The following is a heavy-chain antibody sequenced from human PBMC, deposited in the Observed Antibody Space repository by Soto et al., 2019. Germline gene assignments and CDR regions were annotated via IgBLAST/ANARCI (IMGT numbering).Heavy chain of an antibody. Sequence: GGSLRLSCAASGFTFSSYAMSWVRQAPGKGLEWVSAISGSGGSTYYADSVKGRFTISRDNSKNTLYLQMNSLRAEDTAVYYCAKYPGDIVATIYGYFDYWGQGTLVTVSS. V-gene: IGHV3-23*01. CDR1: GFTFSSYA. J-gene: IGHJ4*02. CDR2: ISGSGGST. CDR3: AKYPGDIVATIYGYFDY. D-gene: IGHD5-12*01.